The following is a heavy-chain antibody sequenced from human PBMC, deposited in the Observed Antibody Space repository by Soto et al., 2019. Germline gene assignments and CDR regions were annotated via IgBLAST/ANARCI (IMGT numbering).Heavy chain of an antibody. CDR3: AKGRGSSWTIDY. CDR1: GFNFRSYA. V-gene: IGHV3-23*01. Sequence: EVELSESGGGLVQPGGSLRLSCAASGFNFRSYAMSWVRRAPGKGLEWVSALSGSGGTSYFADSVRGRFTISRDNSKNTSYLQRSSLRVEDTAEYFCAKGRGSSWTIDYWGQGTLVTVSS. J-gene: IGHJ4*02. D-gene: IGHD6-13*01. CDR2: LSGSGGTS.